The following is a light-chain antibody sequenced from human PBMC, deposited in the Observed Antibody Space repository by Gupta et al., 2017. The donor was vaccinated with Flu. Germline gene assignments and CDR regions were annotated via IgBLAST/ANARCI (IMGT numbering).Light chain of an antibody. V-gene: IGKV1-5*03. CDR3: QQYNNYPWT. Sequence: DLQMTQSPSTLSASVGDGVTITCRASQNINNWLAWYQQKPGKAPKVLIYKASSLESGVPSRFSGSGSGTEFTLSISSLQPDDFASYYCQQYNNYPWTFGQGTKVEIK. J-gene: IGKJ1*01. CDR1: QNINNW. CDR2: KAS.